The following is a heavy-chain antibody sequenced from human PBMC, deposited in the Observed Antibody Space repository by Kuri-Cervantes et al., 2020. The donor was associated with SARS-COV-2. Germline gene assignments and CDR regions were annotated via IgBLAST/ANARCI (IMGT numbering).Heavy chain of an antibody. Sequence: GESLKISCAASGFTFSSYSMNWVRQAPGKGLERVSYISSSSSTIYYADSVKGRFTISRDSAKNSLYLQMNSLRDEDTAVYYCARGYCSSTSCPPYYYYGMDVWGQGTTVTVSS. D-gene: IGHD2-2*01. CDR1: GFTFSSYS. CDR2: ISSSSSTI. J-gene: IGHJ6*02. V-gene: IGHV3-48*02. CDR3: ARGYCSSTSCPPYYYYGMDV.